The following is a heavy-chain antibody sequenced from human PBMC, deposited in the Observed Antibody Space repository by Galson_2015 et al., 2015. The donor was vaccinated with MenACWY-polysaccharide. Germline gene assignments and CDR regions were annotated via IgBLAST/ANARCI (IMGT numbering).Heavy chain of an antibody. CDR2: INGGETGT. D-gene: IGHD1-26*01. J-gene: IGHJ4*02. Sequence: SLRLSCAASGFTFSNYWMHWVRQAPGKGLVWVSRINGGETGTSYADSVKGRFTISRDNAKNTLFLQMNSLRAEDTAVYYCARAGGRFPGNYYFDSWGQGTLVTVSS. CDR3: ARAGGRFPGNYYFDS. CDR1: GFTFSNYW. V-gene: IGHV3-74*01.